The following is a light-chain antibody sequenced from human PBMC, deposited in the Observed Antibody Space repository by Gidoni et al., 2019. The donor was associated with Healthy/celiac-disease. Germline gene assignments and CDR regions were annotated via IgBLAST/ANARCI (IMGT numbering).Light chain of an antibody. CDR1: QSISSW. CDR2: KAS. V-gene: IGKV1-5*03. Sequence: DTQLPQFPSTLSASVGDRVTITCRASQSISSWLAWYQQKPGKAPKLLIYKASSLESGVPSRFSGSGSGTEFTLTISSLQPDDFATYYCQQYNSYSVTFGPGTKVDIK. CDR3: QQYNSYSVT. J-gene: IGKJ3*01.